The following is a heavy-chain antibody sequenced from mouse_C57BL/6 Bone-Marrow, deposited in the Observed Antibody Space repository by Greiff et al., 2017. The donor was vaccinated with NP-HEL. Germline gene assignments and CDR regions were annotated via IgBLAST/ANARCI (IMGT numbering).Heavy chain of an antibody. CDR3: AGDRSGGITTVDYFDY. Sequence: QLQESGPGLVKPSQSLFLTCSITGFPITSGYYWLWIRQSPGKPLEWMGYITHSGETFYNPSLQSPISITREKSQNQFFIQWNSGTTEYTSMYYLAGDRSGGITTVDYFDYWGQGTTLTVSS. D-gene: IGHD1-1*01. V-gene: IGHV12-3*01. CDR1: GFPITSGYY. J-gene: IGHJ2*01. CDR2: ITHSGET.